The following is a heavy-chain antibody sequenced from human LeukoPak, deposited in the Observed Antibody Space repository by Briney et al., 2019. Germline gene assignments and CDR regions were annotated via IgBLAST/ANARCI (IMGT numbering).Heavy chain of an antibody. Sequence: GRSLRLSCAASGFKFDDYAMHWVRQAPGKGLEWVSGISWDSGVIGYGDSVKGRFTTSRDNATHSLYLQMNSLRAEATALYYCAKGTVGDYWGQGTLVTVSS. V-gene: IGHV3-9*01. J-gene: IGHJ4*02. CDR3: AKGTVGDY. CDR1: GFKFDDYA. D-gene: IGHD1-14*01. CDR2: ISWDSGVI.